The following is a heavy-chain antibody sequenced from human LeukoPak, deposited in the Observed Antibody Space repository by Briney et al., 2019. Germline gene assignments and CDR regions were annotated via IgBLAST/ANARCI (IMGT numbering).Heavy chain of an antibody. CDR3: ARDFDFSQSADAFDI. Sequence: PSETLSLTCTVSGYSISSGYYWGWIRQPPGKGLEWIGSIYHSGSTYYNPSLKSRVTISVDTSKNQFSLKLSSVTAADTAVYYCARDFDFSQSADAFDIWGQGTRVTVSS. J-gene: IGHJ3*02. CDR1: GYSISSGYY. D-gene: IGHD3-3*01. V-gene: IGHV4-38-2*02. CDR2: IYHSGST.